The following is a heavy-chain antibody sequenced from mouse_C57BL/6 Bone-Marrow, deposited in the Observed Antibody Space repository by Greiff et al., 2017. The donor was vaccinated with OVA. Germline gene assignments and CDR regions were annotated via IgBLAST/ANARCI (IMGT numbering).Heavy chain of an antibody. CDR3: SRDNWDWYFDV. V-gene: IGHV7-1*02. D-gene: IGHD4-1*01. Sequence: EVKLVESGGGLVQPGGSLRLSCATSGFTFSDFYMEWVRQPPGKRLEWIAASRNKANDYTTEYSASVKGRFIVSRDTSQSILYLQMNALRAEDTAIYYCSRDNWDWYFDVWGAETTVTVSA. CDR2: SRNKANDYTT. CDR1: GFTFSDFY. J-gene: IGHJ1*01.